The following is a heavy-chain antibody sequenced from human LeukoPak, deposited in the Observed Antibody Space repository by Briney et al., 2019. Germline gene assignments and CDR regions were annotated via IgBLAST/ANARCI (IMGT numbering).Heavy chain of an antibody. CDR1: GFSVSSNY. V-gene: IGHV3-53*01. J-gene: IGHJ4*02. CDR2: IYSGGDP. D-gene: IGHD3-16*01. CDR3: ARVGVWGDLDY. Sequence: PGGSLRLSCAASGFSVSSNYMSWVRQAPGKGLEWVSVIYSGGDPYYGDSVKGRFTVSRDNSKNTLYLQMNSLRAEDTAVYYCARVGVWGDLDYWGQGTLVTVSS.